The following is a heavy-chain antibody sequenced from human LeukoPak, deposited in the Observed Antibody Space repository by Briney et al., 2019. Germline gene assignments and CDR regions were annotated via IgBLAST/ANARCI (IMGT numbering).Heavy chain of an antibody. D-gene: IGHD1-26*01. CDR2: IYYSGST. Sequence: PSETLSLTCTVSGGSISSYYWSWIRQPPGKGLEWIGYIYYSGSTNYNPSLKSRVTISVDTSKNQFSLKLNSVTAADTAVYYCARHPQIVGATKYFDYWGQGTLVTVSS. J-gene: IGHJ4*02. CDR3: ARHPQIVGATKYFDY. CDR1: GGSISSYY. V-gene: IGHV4-59*08.